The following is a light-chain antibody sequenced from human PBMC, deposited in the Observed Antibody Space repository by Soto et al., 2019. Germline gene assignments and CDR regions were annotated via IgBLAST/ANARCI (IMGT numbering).Light chain of an antibody. CDR1: QSVSKNF. V-gene: IGKV3-20*01. Sequence: EIVLTQSPGTLSLSPGERATLSCRASQSVSKNFLAWYQQKHGQAPRLLIHDASSRATGIPDRFSGSGSGTDFTLTISRLEPEDFAMYYCQQCSTSPLTFGGGTKVEMK. CDR3: QQCSTSPLT. CDR2: DAS. J-gene: IGKJ4*02.